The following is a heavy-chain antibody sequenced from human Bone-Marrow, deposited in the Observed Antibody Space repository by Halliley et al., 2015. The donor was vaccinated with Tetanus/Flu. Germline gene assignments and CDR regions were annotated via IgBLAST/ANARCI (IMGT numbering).Heavy chain of an antibody. D-gene: IGHD3-22*01. CDR1: GYTINTYV. Sequence: QLVQSGGEVKKPGASVKVSCKASGYTINTYVLTWVRQAPGQGLEWMGWISPYNGNTKYSQRLQGRVTMTTDTSTNTAYMELRNLRSDDTAVYYCARATYYYDSSGYYPTRNLFDPWGRGTRVTVSS. CDR3: ARATYYYDSSGYYPTRNLFDP. CDR2: ISPYNGNT. J-gene: IGHJ5*02. V-gene: IGHV1-18*04.